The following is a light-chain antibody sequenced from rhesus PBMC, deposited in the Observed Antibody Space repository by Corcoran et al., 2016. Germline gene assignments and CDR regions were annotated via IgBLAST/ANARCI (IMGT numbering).Light chain of an antibody. J-gene: IGKJ2*01. CDR3: QQYSSRPYS. CDR1: QGISSW. Sequence: DIQMTQSPSSLSASVGDIVTITCRASQGISSWLAWYQQKPGKAPKLLIYKASSLQSGVPSRFSGSGSGTDFTLHINSPQSEDFATYYCQQYSSRPYSCGQGTKVEIK. V-gene: IGKV1-22*01. CDR2: KAS.